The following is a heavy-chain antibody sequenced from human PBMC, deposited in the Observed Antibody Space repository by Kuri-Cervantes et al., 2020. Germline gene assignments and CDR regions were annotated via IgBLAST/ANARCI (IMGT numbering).Heavy chain of an antibody. CDR3: ARDRETVDV. D-gene: IGHD1-26*01. V-gene: IGHV3-48*04. CDR2: ISSSGSTI. CDR1: GFTFSSYG. J-gene: IGHJ6*02. Sequence: GESLKISCAASGFTFSSYGMHWVRQAPGKGLEWVSYISSSGSTIYYADSVKGRFTISRDNAKNSLYLQMNSLRAEDTAVYYCARDRETVDVWGQGTTVTVSS.